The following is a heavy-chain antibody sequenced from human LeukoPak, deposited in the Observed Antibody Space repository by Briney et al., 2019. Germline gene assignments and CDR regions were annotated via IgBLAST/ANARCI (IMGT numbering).Heavy chain of an antibody. CDR1: GFTFSSYW. D-gene: IGHD2-2*02. V-gene: IGHV3-7*01. Sequence: PGGSLRHSCAASGFTFSSYWMSWVRQAPGKGLEWVANIKQDGSEKYYVDSVKGRFTISRDNAKNSLYLQMNSLRAEDTAVYYCARVRSAVVVPAAIFGYWGQGTLVTVSS. J-gene: IGHJ4*02. CDR3: ARVRSAVVVPAAIFGY. CDR2: IKQDGSEK.